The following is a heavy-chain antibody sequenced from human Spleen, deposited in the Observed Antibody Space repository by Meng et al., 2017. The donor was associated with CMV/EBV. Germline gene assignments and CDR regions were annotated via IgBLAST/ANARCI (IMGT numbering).Heavy chain of an antibody. V-gene: IGHV3-74*01. CDR2: ISRNGSRT. CDR3: ARDVEGWYNY. J-gene: IGHJ4*02. CDR1: FSFRNYC. D-gene: IGHD6-19*01. Sequence: FSFRNYCISWVRQVPWKGLVSVSHISRNGSRTTYADSVKSRFTISRDNAKNALYLQMNSLRADNTAVYYCARDVEGWYNYWGQGTLVTVSS.